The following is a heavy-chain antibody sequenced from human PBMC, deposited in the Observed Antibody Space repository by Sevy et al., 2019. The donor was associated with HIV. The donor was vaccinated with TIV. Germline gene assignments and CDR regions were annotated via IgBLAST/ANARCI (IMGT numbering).Heavy chain of an antibody. D-gene: IGHD6-19*01. CDR2: ISSSSYI. CDR1: GFTFSSYS. J-gene: IGHJ4*02. Sequence: GESLKISCAASGFTFSSYSMNWVRQAPGKGLEWVSSISSSSYIYYADSVKGRFTISRDNAKNSLYLQMNSLRAEDTAVYYCARRGVAGPFFDYWGQGTLVTVSS. CDR3: ARRGVAGPFFDY. V-gene: IGHV3-21*01.